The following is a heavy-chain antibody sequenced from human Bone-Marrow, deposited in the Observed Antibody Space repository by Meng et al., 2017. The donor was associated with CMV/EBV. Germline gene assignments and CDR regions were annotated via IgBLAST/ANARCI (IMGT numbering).Heavy chain of an antibody. CDR1: GGSISSSNW. V-gene: IGHV4-4*02. CDR2: IYHSGST. CDR3: APSQIVVVPAAITNWFDP. D-gene: IGHD2-2*02. J-gene: IGHJ5*02. Sequence: SETLSLTCAVSGGSISSSNWWSWVRQPPGKGLEWIGEIYHSGSTNYNPSLKSRVTISVDKSKNQFSLKLSSVTAADTAVYYCAPSQIVVVPAAITNWFDPWGPGNLVPVSS.